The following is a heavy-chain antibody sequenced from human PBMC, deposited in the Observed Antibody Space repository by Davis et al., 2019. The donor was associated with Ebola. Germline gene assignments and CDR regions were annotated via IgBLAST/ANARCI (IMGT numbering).Heavy chain of an antibody. V-gene: IGHV3-23*01. D-gene: IGHD5-12*01. CDR3: ATCAYSGYHRSTAFDY. CDR2: ISDSGGDT. J-gene: IGHJ4*02. CDR1: GFTFSNYA. Sequence: PGGSLRLSCAASGFTFSNYAMSWVRQAPGKGLEWVSAISDSGGDTFYADSVKGRFTVSRDNSKSTLYLQMNSLRPEDTAVYYCATCAYSGYHRSTAFDYWGQGTLVPVSS.